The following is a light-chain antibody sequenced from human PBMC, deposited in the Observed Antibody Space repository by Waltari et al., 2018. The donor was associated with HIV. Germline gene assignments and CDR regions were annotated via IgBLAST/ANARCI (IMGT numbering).Light chain of an antibody. CDR1: SSAVGGHNS. Sequence: QSALTQPASVSGSLGQLITISCTGTSSAVGGHNSVSWYQQHPGKAPKLLISDVKNRPSGVSKRFPGSKSGNTASLTISGLQAEDEADYYCSSYTANSRIFGGGTRLTVL. V-gene: IGLV2-14*03. CDR2: DVK. CDR3: SSYTANSRI. J-gene: IGLJ2*01.